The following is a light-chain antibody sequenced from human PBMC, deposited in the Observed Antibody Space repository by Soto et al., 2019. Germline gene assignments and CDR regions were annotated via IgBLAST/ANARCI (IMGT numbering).Light chain of an antibody. V-gene: IGLV2-23*02. CDR1: SSDVGSYNF. Sequence: QSVLTQPASVSGSPGQSITISCTGTSSDVGSYNFVSWYQQQPGRAPKLMIYEVNKRPSGVSNRFSDSKSGNTASLTISGLQAEDEADYYCCSYAGSSTYVFGTGTKVTVL. CDR2: EVN. CDR3: CSYAGSSTYV. J-gene: IGLJ1*01.